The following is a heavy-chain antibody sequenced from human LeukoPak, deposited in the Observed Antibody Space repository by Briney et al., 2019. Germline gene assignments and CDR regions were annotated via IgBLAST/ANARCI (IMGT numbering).Heavy chain of an antibody. D-gene: IGHD3-16*01. CDR3: VRDGGQTDRDDAFDI. CDR1: GGTFSSYA. J-gene: IGHJ3*02. CDR2: IIPIFGTA. Sequence: SVKVSCKASGGTFSSYAISWVRQAPEQGLEWMGRIIPIFGTANYAKKFQGRVMITTDESTSTAYMELSSLRSEDTAVYYCVRDGGQTDRDDAFDIWGQGTMVTVSS. V-gene: IGHV1-69*05.